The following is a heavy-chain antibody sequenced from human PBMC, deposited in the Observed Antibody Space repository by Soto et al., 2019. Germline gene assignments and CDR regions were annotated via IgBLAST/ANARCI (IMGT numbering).Heavy chain of an antibody. CDR2: ISYDGSNK. J-gene: IGHJ4*02. V-gene: IGHV3-30*18. CDR1: GFTFSSYG. CDR3: AKDEDRYCSGGSCYLWCLDY. D-gene: IGHD2-15*01. Sequence: GGSLRLSCAASGFTFSSYGMHWVRQAPGKGLEWVAVISYDGSNKYYADSVKGRFTISRDNSKNTLYLQMNSLRAEDTAVYYCAKDEDRYCSGGSCYLWCLDYWGQGTLVTVSS.